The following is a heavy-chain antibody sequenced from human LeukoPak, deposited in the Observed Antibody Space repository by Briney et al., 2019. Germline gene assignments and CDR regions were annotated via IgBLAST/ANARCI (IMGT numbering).Heavy chain of an antibody. V-gene: IGHV3-21*01. CDR2: ISSSSSYI. J-gene: IGHJ6*03. CDR3: ARGRSSGYCSSTSCPEHYYYYYMDV. Sequence: PGGSLRLSCAASGFTFSSYSMNWVRQAPGKGLEWVSSISSSSSYIYYADSVKGRFTISRDNAKNSLYLQMNSLRAEDTAVYYCARGRSSGYCSSTSCPEHYYYYYMDVWGKGTTVTVSS. CDR1: GFTFSSYS. D-gene: IGHD2-2*01.